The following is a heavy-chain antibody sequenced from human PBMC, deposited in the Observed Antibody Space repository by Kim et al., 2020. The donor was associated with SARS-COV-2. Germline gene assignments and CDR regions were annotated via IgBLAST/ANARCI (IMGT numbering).Heavy chain of an antibody. CDR2: INAGNGNT. CDR1: GYTFTSYA. J-gene: IGHJ3*02. V-gene: IGHV1-3*01. CDR3: ARDGGSSGAFDI. D-gene: IGHD2-15*01. Sequence: ASVKVSCKASGYTFTSYAMHWVRQAPGQRLEWMGWINAGNGNTKYSQKFQGRVTITRDTSASTAYMELSSLRSEDTAVYYCARDGGSSGAFDIWGQGTMVTVSS.